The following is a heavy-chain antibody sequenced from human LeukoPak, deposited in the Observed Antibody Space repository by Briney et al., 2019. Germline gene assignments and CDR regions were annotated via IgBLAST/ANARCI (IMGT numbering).Heavy chain of an antibody. D-gene: IGHD4-17*01. J-gene: IGHJ4*02. CDR2: FDPEDGET. Sequence: ASVKVSCKVSGYTLTELSMHWVRQAPGKGLEWMGGFDPEDGETIYAQKFQGRVTMTEDTSTDTAYMELSSLRSEDTAVYYCASYGDYLDYFDYWGQGTLVTVSS. CDR1: GYTLTELS. V-gene: IGHV1-24*01. CDR3: ASYGDYLDYFDY.